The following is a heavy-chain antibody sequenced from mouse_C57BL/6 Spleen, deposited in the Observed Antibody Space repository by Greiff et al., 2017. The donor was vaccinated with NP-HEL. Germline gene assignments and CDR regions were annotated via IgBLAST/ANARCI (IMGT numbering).Heavy chain of an antibody. CDR2: ISGGGGNT. CDR3: ARHGGNFDY. V-gene: IGHV5-9*01. Sequence: EVQGVESGGGLVKPGGSLKLSCAASGFTFSSYTMAWVRQTPEKRLEWVATISGGGGNTYYPDSVKGRFTISRDNAKNTLYLQMSSLRSEDTALYYCARHGGNFDYWGQGTTLTVSS. CDR1: GFTFSSYT. J-gene: IGHJ2*01.